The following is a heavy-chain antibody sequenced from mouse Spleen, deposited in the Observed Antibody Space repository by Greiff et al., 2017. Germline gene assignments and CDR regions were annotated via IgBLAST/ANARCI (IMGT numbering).Heavy chain of an antibody. J-gene: IGHJ4*01. CDR1: GFTFSDYY. V-gene: IGHV5-16*01. Sequence: EVKLMESEGGLVQPGSSMKLSCTASGFTFSDYYMAWVRQVPEKGLEWVANINYDGSSTYYLDSLKSRFIISRDNAKNILYLQMSSLKSEDTATYYCARDGRGLYAMDYWGQGTAVTVSS. CDR3: ARDGRGLYAMDY. CDR2: INYDGSST.